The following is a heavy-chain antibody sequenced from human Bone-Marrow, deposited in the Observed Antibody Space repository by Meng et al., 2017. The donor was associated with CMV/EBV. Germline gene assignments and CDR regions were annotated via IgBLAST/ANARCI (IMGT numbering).Heavy chain of an antibody. CDR1: GYTFTGYY. CDR2: INPNSGGT. CDR3: ARDIEDYDFWSASGERYYYYYGMDV. J-gene: IGHJ6*02. V-gene: IGHV1-2*02. Sequence: ASVKVSCKASGYTFTGYYMHWVRQAPGQGLEWMGWINPNSGGTNYAQKFQGRVTMTRDTSISTAYMELSRLRSDDTAVYYCARDIEDYDFWSASGERYYYYYGMDVWGQGTTVTFSS. D-gene: IGHD3-3*01.